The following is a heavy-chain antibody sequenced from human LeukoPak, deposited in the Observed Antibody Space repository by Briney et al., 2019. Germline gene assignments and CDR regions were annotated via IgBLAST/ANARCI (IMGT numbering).Heavy chain of an antibody. V-gene: IGHV1-2*02. CDR1: GYTFIGYY. CDR3: ARGPALYYDILTGSTYNYFDP. Sequence: VSVKVSCKASGYTFIGYYMHWVRQAPAHGPEWMGWINPKTGGTKYAQKFHGRLTMIRDTSIGTAYMELSRLRSDDTAVYYCARGPALYYDILTGSTYNYFDPWGQGTLVTVSS. D-gene: IGHD3-9*01. J-gene: IGHJ5*02. CDR2: INPKTGGT.